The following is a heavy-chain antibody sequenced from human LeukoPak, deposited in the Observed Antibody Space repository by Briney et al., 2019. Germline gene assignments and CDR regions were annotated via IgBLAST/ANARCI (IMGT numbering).Heavy chain of an antibody. Sequence: GGSLRLSCAASGFTISNNYMSWVRQAPGRGPEWVSVIHSGGTTHYADSVKGRFTISRDNSNNTLFLQMDSLRADDTAVYHCTKDPGYGLGIDFGDFWGQGIPVTVST. J-gene: IGHJ4*02. CDR3: TKDPGYGLGIDFGDF. V-gene: IGHV3-66*01. D-gene: IGHD3-10*01. CDR2: IHSGGTT. CDR1: GFTISNNY.